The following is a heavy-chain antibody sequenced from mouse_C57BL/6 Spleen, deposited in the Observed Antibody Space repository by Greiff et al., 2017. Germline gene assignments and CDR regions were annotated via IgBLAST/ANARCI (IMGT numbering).Heavy chain of an antibody. Sequence: VQRVESGPGLVQPSQSLSITCTVSGFSLTSYGVHWVRQSPGKGLEWLGVIWRGGSTDYNAAFMSRLSITKDNSKSQVFFKMNSLQADDTAIYYCAKNTGHSDYGGDFAYWGQGTLVTVSA. D-gene: IGHD2-4*01. J-gene: IGHJ3*01. CDR3: AKNTGHSDYGGDFAY. CDR2: IWRGGST. V-gene: IGHV2-5*01. CDR1: GFSLTSYG.